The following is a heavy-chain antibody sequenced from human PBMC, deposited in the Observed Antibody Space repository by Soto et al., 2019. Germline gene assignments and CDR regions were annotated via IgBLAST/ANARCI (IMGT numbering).Heavy chain of an antibody. J-gene: IGHJ4*02. V-gene: IGHV1-2*05. CDR1: GYTFSGPH. CDR3: ARDVRTHSPGVDF. D-gene: IGHD2-8*01. CDR2: IDPNSGGT. Sequence: QAQLVQSGPELRKPGASVKVSCKASGYTFSGPHIYWIRQAPGQGLEWMGRIDPNSGGTEFAQKFQGRVTLTLASSISTVYMELHSLRSDDTGGYYCARDVRTHSPGVDFWGQGTAVTVSS.